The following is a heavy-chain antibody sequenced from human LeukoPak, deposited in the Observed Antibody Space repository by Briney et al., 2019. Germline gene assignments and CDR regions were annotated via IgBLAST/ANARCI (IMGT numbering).Heavy chain of an antibody. V-gene: IGHV3-23*01. CDR1: GFTFTNYW. CDR2: ISGRGDRT. J-gene: IGHJ4*02. CDR3: AKSHHVTAIDY. Sequence: GGSLRLSCAASGFTFTNYWMSWVRQAPGRGLEWVSAISGRGDRTQYADSVKGRFTISRDNSKNTLYLQMNSLRADDTAVYYCAKSHHVTAIDYWGQGTLVTVSS. D-gene: IGHD2-21*02.